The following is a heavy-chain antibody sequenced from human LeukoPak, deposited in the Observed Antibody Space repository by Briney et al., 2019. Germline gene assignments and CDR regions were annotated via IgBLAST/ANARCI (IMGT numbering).Heavy chain of an antibody. V-gene: IGHV3-7*01. CDR2: IKQDGSEK. Sequence: GGSLRLSCAASGFTFSSYWMSWVRQAPGKGLEWVANIKQDGSEKYYVDSVKGRFTIFRDNAKNPLYLQMNSLRAEDTAVYYCARDQRIVVVPAAIYYYYYGMDVWGQGTTVTVSS. CDR1: GFTFSSYW. J-gene: IGHJ6*02. CDR3: ARDQRIVVVPAAIYYYYYGMDV. D-gene: IGHD2-2*01.